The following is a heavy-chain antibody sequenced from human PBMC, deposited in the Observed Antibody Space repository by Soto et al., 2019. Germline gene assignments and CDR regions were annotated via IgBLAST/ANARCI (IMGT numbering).Heavy chain of an antibody. CDR3: TTAFKDSSSSWFYMDV. CDR1: GFTFSNAW. Sequence: GGSLRLSCAASGFTFSNAWMSWVRQAPGKGLEWVGRIKSKTDGGTTDYAAPVKGRFTISRDDSKNTLYLQMNSLKTEDTAVYYCTTAFKDSSSSWFYMDVWGKGTTVTVSS. D-gene: IGHD6-6*01. V-gene: IGHV3-15*01. CDR2: IKSKTDGGTT. J-gene: IGHJ6*03.